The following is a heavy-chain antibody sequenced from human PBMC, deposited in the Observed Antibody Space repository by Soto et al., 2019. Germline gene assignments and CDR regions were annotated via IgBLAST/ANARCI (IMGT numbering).Heavy chain of an antibody. V-gene: IGHV3-9*01. Sequence: SLRLSCAASGFTFDDYAMHWVRQAPGKGLEWVSGISWNSGSIGYADSVKGRFTISRDNAKNSLYLQMNSLRAEDTALYYCAKDLGYCTNGVCSVFDYWGQGTLVTVSS. D-gene: IGHD2-8*01. J-gene: IGHJ4*02. CDR1: GFTFDDYA. CDR3: AKDLGYCTNGVCSVFDY. CDR2: ISWNSGSI.